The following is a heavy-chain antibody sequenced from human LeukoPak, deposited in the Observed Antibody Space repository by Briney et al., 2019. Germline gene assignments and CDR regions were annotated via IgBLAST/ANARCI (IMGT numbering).Heavy chain of an antibody. V-gene: IGHV3-23*01. Sequence: GGSLRLSCAASGFTFSGYAMAWVRQAPGKGLEWDSSITITGSSPSYADSVKGRFTVSRDNSKNTLYLQMNSLRAEDTAVYFCAKSSSSWSYYFNYWGQGTLVTVSS. CDR3: AKSSSSWSYYFNY. CDR1: GFTFSGYA. J-gene: IGHJ4*02. D-gene: IGHD6-13*01. CDR2: ITITGSSP.